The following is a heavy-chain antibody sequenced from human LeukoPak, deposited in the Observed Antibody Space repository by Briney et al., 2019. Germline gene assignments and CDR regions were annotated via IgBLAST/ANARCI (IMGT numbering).Heavy chain of an antibody. D-gene: IGHD6-13*01. Sequence: GGSLRLSCAASGFTFSSYWMHWVRQGPGKGLVWVSRINSDGSSTCYADSVKGRFTISRDNAKNTLYLQMNSLRAEDTAVYYCARGGVAAAWDYWGQGTLVTVSS. J-gene: IGHJ4*02. V-gene: IGHV3-74*01. CDR1: GFTFSSYW. CDR3: ARGGVAAAWDY. CDR2: INSDGSST.